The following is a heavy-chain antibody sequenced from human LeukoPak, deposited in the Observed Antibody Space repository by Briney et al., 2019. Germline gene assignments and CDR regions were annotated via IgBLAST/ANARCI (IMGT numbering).Heavy chain of an antibody. CDR2: VSYSVRV. V-gene: IGHV4-59*02. J-gene: IGHJ6*02. D-gene: IGHD6-19*01. CDR1: GGSVRPYH. CDR3: ARDHWVSSDSVWSYYGMDV. Sequence: ETLSLTCTVSGGSVRPYHWSWIRQPPGKGLEGSGYVSYSVRVSYNPSLENRVTISVSASSNQVSLKLSSVIAADTAVYYCARDHWVSSDSVWSYYGMDVWGQGTTVIVSS.